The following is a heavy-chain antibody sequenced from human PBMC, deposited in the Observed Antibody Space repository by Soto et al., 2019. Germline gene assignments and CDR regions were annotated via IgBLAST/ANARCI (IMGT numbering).Heavy chain of an antibody. V-gene: IGHV1-18*01. D-gene: IGHD1-1*01. Sequence: QVQLVQSGAEVKKPGASVKVSCKASGYTFTSYGISWVRQAPGQGLEWMGWISAYNGNTNYAQKLQGRVTMTTDTSXXTAYMELRSLRSDDTAVYYCARDSPNWNDVHAFDIWGQGTMVTVSS. CDR2: ISAYNGNT. J-gene: IGHJ3*02. CDR3: ARDSPNWNDVHAFDI. CDR1: GYTFTSYG.